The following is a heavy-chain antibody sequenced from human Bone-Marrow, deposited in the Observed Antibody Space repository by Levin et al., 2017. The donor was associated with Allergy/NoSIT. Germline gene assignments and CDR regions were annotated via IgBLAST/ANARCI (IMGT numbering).Heavy chain of an antibody. CDR2: IVVGSGST. V-gene: IGHV1-58*02. CDR1: GYIFSNSA. D-gene: IGHD4-11*01. J-gene: IGHJ3*01. Sequence: ASVKVSCKASGYIFSNSAMQWVRQGRGERLEWIGWIVVGSGSTSYTQKVQGRVSISRDMSTNTVYMELSSLRSEDTAVYYCAAESYSRGRCCDFDLWGQGTMVAVSS. CDR3: AAESYSRGRCCDFDL.